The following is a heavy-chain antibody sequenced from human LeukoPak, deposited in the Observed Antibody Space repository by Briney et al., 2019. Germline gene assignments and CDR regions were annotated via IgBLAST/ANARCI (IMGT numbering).Heavy chain of an antibody. CDR1: GFTFSGYG. D-gene: IGHD4-17*01. V-gene: IGHV3-30*18. Sequence: GGSLRLSCAASGFTFSGYGMHWVRQAPGKGLEWVAVISYDGHNEYYGDSVKGRFTISRDNSKNTVFLQMNSLRAEDTAVYYCAKGRPHDYGDYASKYYFDYWGQGTLVTVSS. J-gene: IGHJ4*02. CDR2: ISYDGHNE. CDR3: AKGRPHDYGDYASKYYFDY.